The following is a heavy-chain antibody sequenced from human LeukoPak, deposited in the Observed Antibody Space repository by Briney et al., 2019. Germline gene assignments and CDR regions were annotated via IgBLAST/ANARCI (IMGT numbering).Heavy chain of an antibody. J-gene: IGHJ3*02. CDR3: ARYYDSSGRTPGGIDI. CDR2: IYSGGTT. V-gene: IGHV3-53*01. Sequence: PGGSLRLSCAVSGFTVSSNYMTWVRQAPGKGLEWVSVIYSGGTTYYADSVKGRFTISRDNSKNTLYLQMNSLRTEDTAVYYCARYYDSSGRTPGGIDIWGQGTMVTVSS. D-gene: IGHD3-22*01. CDR1: GFTVSSNY.